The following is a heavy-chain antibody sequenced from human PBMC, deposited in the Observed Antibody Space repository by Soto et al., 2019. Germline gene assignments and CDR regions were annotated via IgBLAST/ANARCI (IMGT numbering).Heavy chain of an antibody. D-gene: IGHD3-16*02. Sequence: QVQLQQWGAGLLKPSETLSLTCAVYGGSFSGYYWSWIRQPPGKGLEWIGEINHSGSTNYNPSLNSRVTISVDTSKNQFSLKLSSVTAADTAVYYCARGGLSAMNPYYYYGMDVWGQGTTVTVSS. J-gene: IGHJ6*02. CDR3: ARGGLSAMNPYYYYGMDV. V-gene: IGHV4-34*01. CDR1: GGSFSGYY. CDR2: INHSGST.